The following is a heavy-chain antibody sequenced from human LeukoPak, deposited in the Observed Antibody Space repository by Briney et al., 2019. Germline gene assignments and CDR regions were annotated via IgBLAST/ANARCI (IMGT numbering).Heavy chain of an antibody. Sequence: PSETLSLTCAVYGGSFSGYYWSWIRQPPGKGLEWIGEINHSGSTNYNPSPKSRVTISVDTSKNQFSLKLSSVTAADTAVYYCARDKTVTALGDYYYYTDVWGKGTTVTVSS. CDR3: ARDKTVTALGDYYYYTDV. CDR1: GGSFSGYY. CDR2: INHSGST. J-gene: IGHJ6*03. V-gene: IGHV4-34*01. D-gene: IGHD4-11*01.